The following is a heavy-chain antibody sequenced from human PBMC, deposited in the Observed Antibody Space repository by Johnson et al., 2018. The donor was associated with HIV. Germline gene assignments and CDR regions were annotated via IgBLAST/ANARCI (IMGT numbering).Heavy chain of an antibody. Sequence: QVQLVESGGVVVQPGGSLRLSCAASGFTVSSNYMSWVRQAPGKGLEWVAVTSYDGSNKYYADSVKGRFTVSRDNSKNTLYLQMNSLRAEDTAVYYCARDATYRKYALTSFDIWGQGAMVTVSS. D-gene: IGHD1-14*01. V-gene: IGHV3-30*03. CDR3: ARDATYRKYALTSFDI. J-gene: IGHJ3*02. CDR1: GFTVSSNY. CDR2: TSYDGSNK.